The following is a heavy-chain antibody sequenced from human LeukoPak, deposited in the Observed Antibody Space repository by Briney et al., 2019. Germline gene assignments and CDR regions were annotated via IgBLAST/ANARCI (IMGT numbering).Heavy chain of an antibody. D-gene: IGHD1-26*01. CDR3: AKDIALTGSGSYPFDY. CDR1: GFTFDDYA. CDR2: ISWNSGSI. V-gene: IGHV3-9*01. Sequence: GRSLRLSCAASGFTFDDYAMHWVRQAPGKGLEWVSGISWNSGSIGYADSVKGRFTISRDNAKNSLYLQMNSLRAEDTALYYCAKDIALTGSGSYPFDYWGQGTLVTVSS. J-gene: IGHJ4*02.